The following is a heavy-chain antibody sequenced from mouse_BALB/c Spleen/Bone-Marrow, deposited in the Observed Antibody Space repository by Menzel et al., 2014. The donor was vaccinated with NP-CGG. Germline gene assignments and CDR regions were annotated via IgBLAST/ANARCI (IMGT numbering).Heavy chain of an antibody. V-gene: IGHV1S81*02. Sequence: QVQLKESGAELVKPGASVKLSCKASGYTFTSYWMHWVKQRPGQGLEWIGEINPSNGRTNYNEKFKSKATLTVGKSSSTAYMQLSSLTSEDSAVYYCAPYYYGSSYGFYWYFDVWGAGTTVTVSS. CDR3: APYYYGSSYGFYWYFDV. J-gene: IGHJ1*01. CDR2: INPSNGRT. CDR1: GYTFTSYW. D-gene: IGHD1-1*01.